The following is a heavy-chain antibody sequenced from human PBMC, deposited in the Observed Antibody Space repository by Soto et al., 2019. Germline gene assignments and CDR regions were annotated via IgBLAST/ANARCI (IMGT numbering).Heavy chain of an antibody. CDR3: AKDLVYYYDSSGYYGYTG. J-gene: IGHJ4*02. D-gene: IGHD3-22*01. CDR1: GFTFSSYA. V-gene: IGHV3-23*01. Sequence: EVQLLESGGGLVQPGGSLRLSCAASGFTFSSYAMSWVRQAPGKGLEWVSSISGSGSAYYAGSVKGRFTISRDNSKNTLYVQMNILIAEETAVYYCAKDLVYYYDSSGYYGYTGWGQGTLVTVSS. CDR2: ISGSGSA.